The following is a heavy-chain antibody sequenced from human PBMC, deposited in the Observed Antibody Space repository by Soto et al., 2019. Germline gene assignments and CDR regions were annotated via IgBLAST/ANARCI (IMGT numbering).Heavy chain of an antibody. CDR1: GFTFSSYW. Sequence: HPGGSLRLSCSASGFTFSSYWMHWVRQPPGKGLVWVSRINSDGSSTSYADSVKGRFTISRDNAKNTLYLQMNGLRAEDTAAYYCARRDFWSGYYTGYFDYWGQGTLVTVSA. CDR2: INSDGSST. V-gene: IGHV3-74*01. D-gene: IGHD3-3*01. CDR3: ARRDFWSGYYTGYFDY. J-gene: IGHJ4*02.